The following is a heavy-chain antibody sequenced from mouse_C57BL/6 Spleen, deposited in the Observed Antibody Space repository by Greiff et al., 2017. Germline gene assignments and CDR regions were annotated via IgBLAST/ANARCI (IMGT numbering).Heavy chain of an antibody. CDR1: GYTFTDYY. CDR3: ARFGGTGPFDY. V-gene: IGHV1-76*01. D-gene: IGHD1-1*02. Sequence: VQLQQSGAELVRPGASVKLSCKASGYTFTDYYINWVKQSPGQGLEWIARIYPGSGNTYYNEKFKGKATLTAEKSSSTAYMQLSSLTSEDSAVYFCARFGGTGPFDYWGQGTTLTVSS. CDR2: IYPGSGNT. J-gene: IGHJ2*01.